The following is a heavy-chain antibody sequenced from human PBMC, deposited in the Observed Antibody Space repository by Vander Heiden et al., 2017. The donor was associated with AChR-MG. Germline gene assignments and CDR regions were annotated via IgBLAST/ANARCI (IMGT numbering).Heavy chain of an antibody. V-gene: IGHV1-69*06. CDR3: ARAVLRFLDYYGMDV. CDR2: IIPSFSTA. J-gene: IGHJ6*02. D-gene: IGHD3-3*01. CDR1: GGTFSSYA. Sequence: QVLLVQSGAEVKKPGSSVNVSCKASGGTFSSYAISWVRQAPGQGLEWMGGIIPSFSTANYAQKFQSRVTITADKSTSTAYMELSSLRSEDTAVYYCARAVLRFLDYYGMDVWGQGTTVTVSS.